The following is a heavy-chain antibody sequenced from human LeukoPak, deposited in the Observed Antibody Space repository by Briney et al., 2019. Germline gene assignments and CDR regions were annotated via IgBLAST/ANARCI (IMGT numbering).Heavy chain of an antibody. CDR1: GGTFSSYA. V-gene: IGHV1-69*13. CDR2: IIPIFGTA. Sequence: ASVKVSCKASGGTFSSYAISWVRQAPGQGLEWMGGIIPIFGTANYAQKFQGRVTITADESTSTVYMEPRSLRSEDTAIYYCAKLATSDTGETYWGQGTLVTVSS. CDR3: AKLATSDTGETY. J-gene: IGHJ4*02. D-gene: IGHD3-16*01.